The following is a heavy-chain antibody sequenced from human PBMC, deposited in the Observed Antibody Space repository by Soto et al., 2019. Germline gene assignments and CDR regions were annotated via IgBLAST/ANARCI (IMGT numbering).Heavy chain of an antibody. Sequence: QVQLQQWGAGLLKPSETLSLTCAVYGGSFSGYYWSWIRQPPGKGLEWIGEINHSGSTNYNPSLKSRVTISVDTSKNQFSLKLSSVTAADTAVYYCASLGELSNYYHMDVRGKGTTVTVSS. J-gene: IGHJ6*03. CDR3: ASLGELSNYYHMDV. D-gene: IGHD3-16*02. V-gene: IGHV4-34*01. CDR1: GGSFSGYY. CDR2: INHSGST.